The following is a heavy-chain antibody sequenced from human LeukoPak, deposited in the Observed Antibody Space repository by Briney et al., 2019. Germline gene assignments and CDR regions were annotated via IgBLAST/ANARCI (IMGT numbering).Heavy chain of an antibody. Sequence: GGSLRLSCAASGFTFDDYAMHWVRQAPGKGLEWVALISWEGDTTYYADSVRGRFTISRDNSKNSLYLQMNSLRTEDTAFYYCTRDTDYGSATNYFDSWGRGTLVSVSS. V-gene: IGHV3-43*01. CDR3: TRDTDYGSATNYFDS. D-gene: IGHD3-10*01. CDR2: ISWEGDTT. J-gene: IGHJ4*02. CDR1: GFTFDDYA.